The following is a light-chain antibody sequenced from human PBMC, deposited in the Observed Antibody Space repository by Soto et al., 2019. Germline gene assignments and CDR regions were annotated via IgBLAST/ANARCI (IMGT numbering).Light chain of an antibody. CDR3: SSYTSSSTAWV. V-gene: IGLV2-14*01. CDR2: EVS. J-gene: IGLJ3*02. Sequence: QSVLTQPASVSGSPGQSITISCTGTSSDVGGYNYVSWYQQHPGKAPKLMIYEVSNRPSGVSNRFSGSKSGNTASLTISWLQAEDEADYYCSSYTSSSTAWVFGGGTKLTVL. CDR1: SSDVGGYNY.